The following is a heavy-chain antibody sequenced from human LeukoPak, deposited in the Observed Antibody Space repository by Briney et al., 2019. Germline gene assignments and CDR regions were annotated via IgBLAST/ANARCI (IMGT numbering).Heavy chain of an antibody. J-gene: IGHJ4*02. Sequence: GGSLRLSCAASGFTFSSYSMNWLRQAPGKGLEWVSSISSSSSYIYYADSVKGRFTISRDNAKNSLYLQMNSLRAEDTAVYYCARDGWFGGYHDYWGQGTLVTVSS. CDR1: GFTFSSYS. D-gene: IGHD3-10*01. V-gene: IGHV3-21*01. CDR2: ISSSSSYI. CDR3: ARDGWFGGYHDY.